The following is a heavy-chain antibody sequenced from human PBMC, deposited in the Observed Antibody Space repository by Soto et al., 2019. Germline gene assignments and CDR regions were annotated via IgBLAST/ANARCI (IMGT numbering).Heavy chain of an antibody. CDR2: ISYDGIKK. D-gene: IGHD3-16*01. V-gene: IGHV3-30*18. Sequence: VGSLRLSCAVSGFTFNSYTMHWVRRAPGRGLEWVADISYDGIKKYYADSVKGRFTISRDNFKNTLYLQMNSLRAEDTAVYFCAKDFEAAIYDWGSYPGPFDYWGQGTLVTVSS. CDR1: GFTFNSYT. CDR3: AKDFEAAIYDWGSYPGPFDY. J-gene: IGHJ4*02.